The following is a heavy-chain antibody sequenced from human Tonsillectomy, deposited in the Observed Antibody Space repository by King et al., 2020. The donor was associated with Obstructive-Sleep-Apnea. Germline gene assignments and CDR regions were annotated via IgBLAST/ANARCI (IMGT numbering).Heavy chain of an antibody. CDR2: ISYDGSNK. CDR3: ARGRDGGSYYYYGMDV. CDR1: GFTFSSYA. D-gene: IGHD1-26*01. V-gene: IGHV3-30-3*01. J-gene: IGHJ6*02. Sequence: VQLVESGGGVVQPGRSLRLSCAASGFTFSSYAVHWVRQAPGKGLEWVTGISYDGSNKYYADSVKGRFTISRDKSKNTLYLQMNSLRAEDTAVYYCARGRDGGSYYYYGMDVWGQGTTVTVSS.